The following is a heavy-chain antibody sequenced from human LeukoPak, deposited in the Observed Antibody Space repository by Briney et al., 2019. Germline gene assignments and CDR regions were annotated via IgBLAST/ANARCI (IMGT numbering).Heavy chain of an antibody. V-gene: IGHV3-23*01. CDR3: AKWDSGYYGREVFTAAFDY. CDR1: GFTFSSYA. J-gene: IGHJ4*02. D-gene: IGHD3-22*01. Sequence: PGGSLRLSCAASGFTFSSYAMSWVRQAPGKGLEWVSAISGSGGSTYYADSVKGRFTISRDNSKNTLYLQMNSLRAEDTAVYYCAKWDSGYYGREVFTAAFDYWGQGTLVTVSS. CDR2: ISGSGGST.